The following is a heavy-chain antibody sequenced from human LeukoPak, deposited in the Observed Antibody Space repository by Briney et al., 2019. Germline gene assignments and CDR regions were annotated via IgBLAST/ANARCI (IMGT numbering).Heavy chain of an antibody. D-gene: IGHD2-2*01. CDR1: GFTFSSYS. CDR3: APSGEYQLLYYFDY. V-gene: IGHV3-48*01. CDR2: ISSSSSTI. Sequence: GGSLRLSCAASGFTFSSYSMNWVRQAPGKGLEWVSYISSSSSTIYYADSVKGRFTISRDNAKNSLYLQMNSLSAEDTAVYYCAPSGEYQLLYYFDYWGQGTLVTVSS. J-gene: IGHJ4*02.